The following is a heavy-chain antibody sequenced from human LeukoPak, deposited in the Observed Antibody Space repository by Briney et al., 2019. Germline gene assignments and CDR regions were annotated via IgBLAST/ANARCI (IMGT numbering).Heavy chain of an antibody. CDR2: INPNSGGT. V-gene: IGHV1-2*02. CDR3: ARDRDYGSGIFDY. D-gene: IGHD3-10*01. J-gene: IGHJ4*02. Sequence: GASVKASCKASGYTFTGYYMHWVRQAPGQGLEWMGWINPNSGGTNYAQKFQGRVTMTRDTSISTAYMELNRLRSDDTAVYYCARDRDYGSGIFDYWGQGTLVTVSS. CDR1: GYTFTGYY.